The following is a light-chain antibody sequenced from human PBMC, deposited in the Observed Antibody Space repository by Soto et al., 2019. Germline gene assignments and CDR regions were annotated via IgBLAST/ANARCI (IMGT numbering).Light chain of an antibody. CDR2: KAS. V-gene: IGKV1-5*03. CDR1: QSIGGW. J-gene: IGKJ1*01. CDR3: QQYNTYSRT. Sequence: DIQLTQSPSTLSASVGDRVTLTCRASQSIGGWLAWYQQKPGKAPNLLIYKASTLQTGVPSRFRGSGSGTEFTLTISSLQPDDFATYYCQQYNTYSRTFGQGTKVEIK.